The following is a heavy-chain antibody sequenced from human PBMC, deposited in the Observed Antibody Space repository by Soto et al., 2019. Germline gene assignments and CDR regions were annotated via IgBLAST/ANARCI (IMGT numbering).Heavy chain of an antibody. CDR1: GGSISSGGYY. CDR2: IYYSGST. J-gene: IGHJ4*02. Sequence: PSETLSLTCTVSGGSISSGGYYWSWIRQHPGKGLEWIGYIYYSGSTYYNPSLKSRVTISVDTSKNQFSLKLSSVTAADTAVYYCAREAVAGGVDYWGQGTLVTVSS. D-gene: IGHD6-19*01. V-gene: IGHV4-31*03. CDR3: AREAVAGGVDY.